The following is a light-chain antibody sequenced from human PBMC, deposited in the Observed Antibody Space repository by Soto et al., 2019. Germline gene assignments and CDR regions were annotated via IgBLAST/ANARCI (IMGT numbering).Light chain of an antibody. V-gene: IGKV4-1*01. CDR1: QTILYSSNNKNY. J-gene: IGKJ4*01. CDR3: QQYYSTPLT. CDR2: WAS. Sequence: DIVMTQSPDSLAMSLCERATINCKSSQTILYSSNNKNYLAWYRQKPGQPPELLIYWASTRESGVPDRFSGSGSGTDFTLTISSLQAEDVAVYYCQQYYSTPLTFGGGTTVEI.